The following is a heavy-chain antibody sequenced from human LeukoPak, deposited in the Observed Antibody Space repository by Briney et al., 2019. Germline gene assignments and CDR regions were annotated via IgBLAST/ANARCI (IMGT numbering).Heavy chain of an antibody. V-gene: IGHV4-39*07. D-gene: IGHD2-2*01. J-gene: IGHJ4*02. Sequence: SETLSLTCTVSGGSISSSSYYWGWIRQPPGKGLEWFVSIYYSGSTYYNPSLKSRGTISVDTSKNQFSRKLSPVTAADTAVYYCARRYCSSTSCPGLDYWGQGTLVTVSS. CDR3: ARRYCSSTSCPGLDY. CDR2: IYYSGST. CDR1: GGSISSSSYY.